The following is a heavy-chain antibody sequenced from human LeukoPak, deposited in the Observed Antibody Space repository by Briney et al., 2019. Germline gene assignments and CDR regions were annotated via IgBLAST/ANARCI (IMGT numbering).Heavy chain of an antibody. J-gene: IGHJ4*02. CDR3: AKDVYDYVWGSSGFDY. V-gene: IGHV3-23*01. CDR1: GFTFSSYA. Sequence: GGSLRLSCAASGFTFSSYAMSWVPQAPGKGLEWVSAISGSGGSTYYADSVKGRFTISRDNSKNTLYLQMNSLRAEDTAVYYCAKDVYDYVWGSSGFDYWGQGTLVTVSS. CDR2: ISGSGGST. D-gene: IGHD3-16*01.